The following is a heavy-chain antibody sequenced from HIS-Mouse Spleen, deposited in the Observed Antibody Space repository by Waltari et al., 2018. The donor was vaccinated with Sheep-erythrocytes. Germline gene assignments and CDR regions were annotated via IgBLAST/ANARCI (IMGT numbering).Heavy chain of an antibody. Sequence: QVQLQESGPGLVKPSQTLSLTCTVSGGSISSGGYYWSWIRQHPGKGLEWIGYIYYSGSTYYNPSLKSRVTTSVDTSKNQFSLKLSSVTAADTAVYYCARALIITMVRGVTSNWFDPWGQGTLVTVSS. CDR3: ARALIITMVRGVTSNWFDP. J-gene: IGHJ5*02. CDR1: GGSISSGGYY. D-gene: IGHD3-10*01. V-gene: IGHV4-31*03. CDR2: IYYSGST.